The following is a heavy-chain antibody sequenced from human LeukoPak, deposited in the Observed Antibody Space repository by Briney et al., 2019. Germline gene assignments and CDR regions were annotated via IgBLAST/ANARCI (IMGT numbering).Heavy chain of an antibody. D-gene: IGHD6-13*01. J-gene: IGHJ4*02. V-gene: IGHV6-1*01. CDR1: GDNVSSNSAT. CDR3: AGDRGVGAAVFFDY. Sequence: SQTLSLTCAISGDNVSSNSATWNWIRQSPSRGLEWLGRTYYRSKWYNDYAVSVKSRMAIIPDTSKNQFSLQLNSVTPDDTALYYCAGDRGVGAAVFFDYWGLGTLVTVSS. CDR2: TYYRSKWYN.